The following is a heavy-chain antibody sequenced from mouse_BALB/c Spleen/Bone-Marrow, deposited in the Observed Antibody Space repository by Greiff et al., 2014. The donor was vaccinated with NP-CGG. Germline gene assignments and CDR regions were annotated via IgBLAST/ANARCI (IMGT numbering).Heavy chain of an antibody. D-gene: IGHD2-14*01. CDR3: ARRYDAPYALDC. CDR2: IWTGGST. Sequence: QVQLQQSGPGLVQPSQSLSITCTVSGFSLTNYGVHWVRQSPGKGLEWLGVIWTGGSTDYNAAFISRLSISKDNSKSQVFFKMNSLQANDTAIYYCARRYDAPYALDCWGQGTSVTVSS. J-gene: IGHJ4*01. V-gene: IGHV2-2*02. CDR1: GFSLTNYG.